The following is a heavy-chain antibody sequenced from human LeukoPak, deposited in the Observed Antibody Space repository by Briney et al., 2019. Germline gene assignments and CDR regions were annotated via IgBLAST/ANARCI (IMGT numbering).Heavy chain of an antibody. CDR1: GFTFSSHS. Sequence: GGSLRLSCAASGFTFSSHSMNWVRQAPGKGLEWVSYISSSSSTIYYADSVKGRFTISRDNAKNSLYLQMNSLRAEDTAVYYCARRYYDSSGYYSTEEDWFDPWGQGTLVTVSS. CDR2: ISSSSSTI. J-gene: IGHJ5*02. CDR3: ARRYYDSSGYYSTEEDWFDP. V-gene: IGHV3-48*01. D-gene: IGHD3-22*01.